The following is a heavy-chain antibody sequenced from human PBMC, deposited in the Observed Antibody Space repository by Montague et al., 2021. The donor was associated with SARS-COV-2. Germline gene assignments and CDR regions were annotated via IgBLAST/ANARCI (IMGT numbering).Heavy chain of an antibody. CDR2: FYYSGGX. CDR1: GASISTGSDY. J-gene: IGHJ5*02. V-gene: IGHV4-61*03. D-gene: IGHD4-23*01. Sequence: SETLSLTCTVSGASISTGSDYWTWIRQRPGRGLEWVGNFYYSGGXTYNPSLKSRVTISADTSKNLFSLTLKSVTASGTAVYYCARDRGDIYGGNSAWFDPWGQGTLVTVSS. CDR3: ARDRGDIYGGNSAWFDP.